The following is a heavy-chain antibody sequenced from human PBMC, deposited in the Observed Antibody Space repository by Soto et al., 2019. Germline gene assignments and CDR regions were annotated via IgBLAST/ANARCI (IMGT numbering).Heavy chain of an antibody. D-gene: IGHD3-22*01. CDR3: ARGIGSTYYYDSSGYYVYYYYGMDV. J-gene: IGHJ6*02. V-gene: IGHV1-2*02. CDR1: GYTFTGYY. CDR2: INPNSGGT. Sequence: ASVKVSCKASGYTFTGYYMHWVRQAPGQGLEWMGWINPNSGGTNYAQKFQGRVTKTRDTSISTAYMELSRLRSDDTAVYYCARGIGSTYYYDSSGYYVYYYYGMDVWGQGTTVTVSS.